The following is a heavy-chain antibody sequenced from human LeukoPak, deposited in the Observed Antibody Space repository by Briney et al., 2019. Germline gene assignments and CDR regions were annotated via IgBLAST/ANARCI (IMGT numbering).Heavy chain of an antibody. J-gene: IGHJ6*03. CDR3: AKAVAVTDYYYYYMDV. D-gene: IGHD2-21*02. CDR2: ISGSGGST. V-gene: IGHV3-23*01. CDR1: GFTFSSYA. Sequence: GGSLRLSCAASGFTFSSYAMSWVRQAPGKGLEWVSAISGSGGSTYYAGSVKGRFTISRDNSKNTLYLQMNSLRAEDTAVYYCAKAVAVTDYYYYYMDVWGKGTTVTVSS.